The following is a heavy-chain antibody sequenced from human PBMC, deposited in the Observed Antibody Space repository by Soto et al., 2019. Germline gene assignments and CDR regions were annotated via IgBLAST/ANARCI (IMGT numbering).Heavy chain of an antibody. J-gene: IGHJ6*02. D-gene: IGHD2-8*02. V-gene: IGHV1-69*02. CDR2: SIPILDIP. CDR1: GGTFSRYT. CDR3: ASHFTGVLVLGTSPPGGDNYGWDV. Sequence: QVQLVQSGAEVKKPGSSVKVSCKASGGTFSRYTFTWVRQAPGQGLEWMGRSIPILDIPNYAQNFQGRVTITADKSTSTAYMELSSLTSDYTAVYYCASHFTGVLVLGTSPPGGDNYGWDVWGQGTTVTVSS.